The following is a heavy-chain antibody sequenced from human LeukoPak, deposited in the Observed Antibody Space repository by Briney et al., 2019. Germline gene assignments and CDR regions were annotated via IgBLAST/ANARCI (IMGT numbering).Heavy chain of an antibody. D-gene: IGHD3-9*01. CDR3: VRGAYFDWLLSYLDY. CDR1: GFTFSSYW. CDR2: INSGGSST. V-gene: IGHV3-74*01. Sequence: GGSLRLSCAASGFTFSSYWMHWVRQAPGKGLVWVSRINSGGSSTSYADSVKGRFTISRDNAKNTLYLQMNSLRAEDTAVYYCVRGAYFDWLLSYLDYWGQGTLVTVSS. J-gene: IGHJ4*02.